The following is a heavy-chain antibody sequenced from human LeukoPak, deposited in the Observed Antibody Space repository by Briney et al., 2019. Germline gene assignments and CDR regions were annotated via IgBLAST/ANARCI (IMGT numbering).Heavy chain of an antibody. CDR1: GFTASSNY. CDR2: IYSGGST. J-gene: IGHJ6*02. D-gene: IGHD3-10*01. Sequence: GGSLRLSCAASGFTASSNYMSWVRQAPGKGLEWVSVIYSGGSTYYADSVKGRFTISRHNSKNTLYLQMNSLRAEDTAVYYCARGLNLDDQEFGMDVWGQGTTVTVSS. CDR3: ARGLNLDDQEFGMDV. V-gene: IGHV3-53*04.